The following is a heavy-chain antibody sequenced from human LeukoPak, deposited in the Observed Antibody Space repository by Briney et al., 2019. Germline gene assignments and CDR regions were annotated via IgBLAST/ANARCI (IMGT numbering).Heavy chain of an antibody. D-gene: IGHD2-21*02. Sequence: SETLSLTCTVSGGSISSSSYYWGWIRQPPGKGLEWIGSIYYSGSTYYNPSLKSRVTISVDTSKNQFSLKLSSVTAADTAVYYCARCGGDCYSVGPHTHYYFDYWGQGTLVTVSS. J-gene: IGHJ4*02. CDR1: GGSISSSSYY. CDR2: IYYSGST. CDR3: ARCGGDCYSVGPHTHYYFDY. V-gene: IGHV4-39*07.